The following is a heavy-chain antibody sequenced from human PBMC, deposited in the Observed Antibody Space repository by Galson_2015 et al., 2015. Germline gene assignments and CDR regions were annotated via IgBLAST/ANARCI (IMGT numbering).Heavy chain of an antibody. V-gene: IGHV2-70*04. Sequence: PALVKPTQPLTLTCTLSGFSLGTNGMRVSWIRQPPGKGLEWLARIDWGDDKFYNTSLETRLTISTDTSKTQVVLIMTNMDPVDTATYFCARSSTSDDWFDPWGQGILVTVSS. D-gene: IGHD2/OR15-2a*01. CDR1: GFSLGTNGMR. J-gene: IGHJ5*02. CDR2: IDWGDDK. CDR3: ARSSTSDDWFDP.